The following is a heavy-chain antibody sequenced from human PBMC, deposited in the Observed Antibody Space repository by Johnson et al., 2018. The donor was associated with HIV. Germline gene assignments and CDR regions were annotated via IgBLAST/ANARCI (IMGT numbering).Heavy chain of an antibody. J-gene: IGHJ3*02. Sequence: MLLVESGGGLVQPGGSLRLSCAASGFTFSSYWMSWVRQAPGKGLEWVANIKQDGSEKYYVDSVKGRFTISRDNAKNTLYLQMDSLGAEDTAVYYCARVQLLADDVFNIWGQGTMVTVSS. CDR3: ARVQLLADDVFNI. CDR1: GFTFSSYW. CDR2: IKQDGSEK. V-gene: IGHV3-7*02. D-gene: IGHD3-10*01.